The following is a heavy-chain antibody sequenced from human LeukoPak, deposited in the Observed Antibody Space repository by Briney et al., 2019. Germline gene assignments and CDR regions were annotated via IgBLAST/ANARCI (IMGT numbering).Heavy chain of an antibody. D-gene: IGHD3-10*01. V-gene: IGHV4-39*07. CDR2: ISYTGTT. J-gene: IGHJ6*03. CDR1: GGSIGSSAYS. Sequence: SETLSLTCTVSGGSIGSSAYSWGWIRQPPGKGLEWIGSISYTGTTYYNPSLKSRVTISLDTSKNQFSLKLSSVTAADTAVYYCARTVYGSGFYYYYYMDVWGKGTTVTVSS. CDR3: ARTVYGSGFYYYYYMDV.